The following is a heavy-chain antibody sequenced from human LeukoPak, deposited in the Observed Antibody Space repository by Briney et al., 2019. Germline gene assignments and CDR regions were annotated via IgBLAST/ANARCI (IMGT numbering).Heavy chain of an antibody. J-gene: IGHJ4*02. D-gene: IGHD6-19*01. CDR3: ARETLDGAVAYDY. CDR1: GYTFTGYY. Sequence: GASVTVSCKASGYTFTGYYMHWVRQAPGQGLEWMGWINPNSGGTNYAQKFQGRVTMTRDTSISTAYMELSRLRSDDTAVYYCARETLDGAVAYDYWGQGTLVTVSS. CDR2: INPNSGGT. V-gene: IGHV1-2*02.